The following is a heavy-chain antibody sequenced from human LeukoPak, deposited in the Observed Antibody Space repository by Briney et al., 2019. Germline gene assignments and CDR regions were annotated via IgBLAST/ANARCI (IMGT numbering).Heavy chain of an antibody. CDR3: ARGLVRNKGSSGYSGYGY. D-gene: IGHD3-22*01. J-gene: IGHJ4*02. CDR2: MNPNSGNT. CDR1: GYTFTSYD. V-gene: IGHV1-8*01. Sequence: ASVKVSCKASGYTFTSYDINWVRQATGQGLEWMGWMNPNSGNTGYAQKFQGRVTMTRNTSISTAYMELSSLRSEDTAVYYCARGLVRNKGSSGYSGYGYWGQGTLVTVSS.